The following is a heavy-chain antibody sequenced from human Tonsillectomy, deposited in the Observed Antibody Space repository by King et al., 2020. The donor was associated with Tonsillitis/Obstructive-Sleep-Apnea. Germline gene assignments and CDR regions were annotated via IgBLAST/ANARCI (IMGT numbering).Heavy chain of an antibody. Sequence: VQLVESGGGLVKPGGSLRLSCAASGLTVSNAWMSWVRQAPGKGLEWVGRIKSKTDGGTTDYAAPGKGRVTISRENPKNTLYLQMNSLKTEDTAVYYCTPVRYYDYIWGSYRRDYYYYYYMDVWGKGTTVTVSS. CDR3: TPVRYYDYIWGSYRRDYYYYYYMDV. CDR2: IKSKTDGGTT. D-gene: IGHD3-16*02. CDR1: GLTVSNAW. J-gene: IGHJ6*03. V-gene: IGHV3-15*01.